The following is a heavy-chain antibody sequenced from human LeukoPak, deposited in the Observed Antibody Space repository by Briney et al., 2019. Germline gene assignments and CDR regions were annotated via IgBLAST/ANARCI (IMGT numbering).Heavy chain of an antibody. CDR1: GYTFTSYY. J-gene: IGHJ5*02. Sequence: ASVKVSCKASGYTFTSYYMHWVRQAPGQGLEWMGIINPSSGSTSYAQKFHGRAAMIRDTSTSTVYMELSSLRSEDTAVYYCARVELIAGGWFDPWGQGTLVTVSS. V-gene: IGHV1-46*01. CDR2: INPSSGST. D-gene: IGHD6-13*01. CDR3: ARVELIAGGWFDP.